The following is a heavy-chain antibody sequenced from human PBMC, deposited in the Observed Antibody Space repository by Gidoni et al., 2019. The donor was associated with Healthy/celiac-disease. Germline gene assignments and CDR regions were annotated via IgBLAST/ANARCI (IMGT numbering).Heavy chain of an antibody. D-gene: IGHD1-26*01. CDR1: GGSFSGYY. CDR3: ARVGSSLGGVLDY. V-gene: IGHV4-34*01. CDR2: INHSGST. Sequence: QVQLQQWGAGLLKPSEPLSPPCAVYGGSFSGYYWSWIRQPPGKGLEWIGEINHSGSTNYNPSLKSRVTISVDTSKNQFSLKLSSVTAADTAVYYCARVGSSLGGVLDYWGQGTLVTVSS. J-gene: IGHJ4*02.